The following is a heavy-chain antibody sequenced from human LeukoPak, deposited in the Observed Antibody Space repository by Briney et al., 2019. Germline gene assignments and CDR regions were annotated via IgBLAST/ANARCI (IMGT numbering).Heavy chain of an antibody. J-gene: IGHJ2*01. Sequence: PSQTLSLTCTVSGGSISSGDYYWSWIRQPPGKGLEWIGYIYYSGSTYYNPSLKSRVTISVDTSKNQFSLKLSSVTAADTAVYYCARVTAAAGYYWYFDLWGRGTLVTVSS. D-gene: IGHD6-13*01. CDR2: IYYSGST. V-gene: IGHV4-30-4*01. CDR1: GGSISSGDYY. CDR3: ARVTAAAGYYWYFDL.